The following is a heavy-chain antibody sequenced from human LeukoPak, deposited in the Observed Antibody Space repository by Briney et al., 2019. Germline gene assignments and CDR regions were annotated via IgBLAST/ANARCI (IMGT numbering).Heavy chain of an antibody. Sequence: GGSLSLSCAATGFTFSAYDMDRVRQAPGQGLEWVAVTWLDGNNKYYADSVQGRVTISRGNSKNTLSLQMGSMRVEDTALYYCAREKRASTGGTMATFDIWGQGKMVTVSS. V-gene: IGHV3-33*01. CDR3: AREKRASTGGTMATFDI. J-gene: IGHJ3*02. D-gene: IGHD2-8*02. CDR1: GFTFSAYD. CDR2: TWLDGNNK.